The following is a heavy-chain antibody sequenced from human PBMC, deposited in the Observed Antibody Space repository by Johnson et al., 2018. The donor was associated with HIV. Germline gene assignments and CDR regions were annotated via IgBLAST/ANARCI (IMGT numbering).Heavy chain of an antibody. D-gene: IGHD3-16*01. V-gene: IGHV3-NL1*01. CDR1: GFTFSSYA. CDR2: IFGGGTT. CDR3: ARGGVNDAFDI. Sequence: QVQLVESGGGVVQFGRSLRLSCAASGFTFSSYAMHWVRQAPGKGLEWVSVIFGGGTTYYTDSVKGRFTISRDNSKNKLYRQMNSLRAEDTAGYYCARGGVNDAFDIWGQGTMVTVSS. J-gene: IGHJ3*02.